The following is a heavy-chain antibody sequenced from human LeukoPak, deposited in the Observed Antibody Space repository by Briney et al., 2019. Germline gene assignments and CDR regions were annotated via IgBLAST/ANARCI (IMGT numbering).Heavy chain of an antibody. CDR2: VHHSGST. D-gene: IGHD1-26*01. CDR3: ARLSGAPVRHPIYHFDY. CDR1: GYSISSGYY. V-gene: IGHV4-38-2*01. Sequence: SETLSLTCAVSGYSISSGYYWGWIRQPPGKGLEWIGNVHHSGSTYKNPSLKSRVSISLDTFNNQFSLKLTSVTAADTAIYYCARLSGAPVRHPIYHFDYWGQGTLVTVSS. J-gene: IGHJ4*02.